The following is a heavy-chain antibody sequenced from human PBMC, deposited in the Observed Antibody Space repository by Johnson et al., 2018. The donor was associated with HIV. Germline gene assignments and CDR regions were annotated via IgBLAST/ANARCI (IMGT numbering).Heavy chain of an antibody. CDR3: ALKQLVTMDDAFDI. CDR2: LNWNGGST. Sequence: VQLVESGGGVVRPGGSLRLSCAASGFTFDDYGMSWVRQAPGKGLEWVSGLNWNGGSTGYADSVKGRFTISRDNAKNSLYLQMNSLRAEDTAVYYCALKQLVTMDDAFDIWGQGTMVTVSS. J-gene: IGHJ3*02. CDR1: GFTFDDYG. V-gene: IGHV3-20*04. D-gene: IGHD6-13*01.